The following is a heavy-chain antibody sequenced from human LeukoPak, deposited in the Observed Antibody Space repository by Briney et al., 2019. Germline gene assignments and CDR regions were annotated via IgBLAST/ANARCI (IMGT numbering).Heavy chain of an antibody. CDR1: GYTFTSYG. Sequence: GASVKVSCKASGYTFTSYGISWVRQAPGQGLEWMGWISAYNGNTNYAQKLQGRVTMTTDTSTSTAYMELRSLRSDDTAVYYCARDRAGYSSSRYYYYGMDVWGQGTTVTVSS. D-gene: IGHD6-13*01. V-gene: IGHV1-18*01. J-gene: IGHJ6*02. CDR2: ISAYNGNT. CDR3: ARDRAGYSSSRYYYYGMDV.